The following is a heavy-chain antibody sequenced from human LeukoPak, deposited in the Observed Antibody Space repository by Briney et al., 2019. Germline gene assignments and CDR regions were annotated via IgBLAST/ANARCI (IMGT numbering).Heavy chain of an antibody. D-gene: IGHD3-22*01. J-gene: IGHJ4*02. Sequence: GGSLRLSCAASGFTFSSYWMSWVRRAPGKGLEWVANIKQDGSEKYYVDSVKGRFTISRDNAKISLYLQMNSLRAEDTAVYYCARDSRYYDSSGYYYSLDYWGQGTLVTVSS. V-gene: IGHV3-7*01. CDR3: ARDSRYYDSSGYYYSLDY. CDR1: GFTFSSYW. CDR2: IKQDGSEK.